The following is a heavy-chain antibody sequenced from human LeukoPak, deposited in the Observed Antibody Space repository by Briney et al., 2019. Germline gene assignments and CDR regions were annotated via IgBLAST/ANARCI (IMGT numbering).Heavy chain of an antibody. CDR3: VRGDANNKGFDY. J-gene: IGHJ4*02. V-gene: IGHV3-30*02. CDR1: GFIFNSYG. D-gene: IGHD1/OR15-1a*01. CDR2: IRYDGSNK. Sequence: GGSLRLSCAASGFIFNSYGMHWVRQAPGKGLEWVAFIRYDGSNKYYADYVKGRFTISRDNYKNTLYLQMNSLRAEDTAVYYCVRGDANNKGFDYWGQGTLVTVSS.